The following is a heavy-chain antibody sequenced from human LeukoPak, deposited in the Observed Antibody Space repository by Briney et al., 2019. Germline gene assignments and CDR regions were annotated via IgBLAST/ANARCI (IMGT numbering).Heavy chain of an antibody. CDR3: AKDVWFGELSCFDY. Sequence: PGGSLRLSCAASGFTFSSYAMHWVRRAPGKGLEWVAVISYDGSNKYYADSVKGRFTISRDNSKNTLYLQMNSLRAEDTAVYYCAKDVWFGELSCFDYWGQGTLVTVSS. D-gene: IGHD3-10*01. CDR2: ISYDGSNK. CDR1: GFTFSSYA. V-gene: IGHV3-30-3*01. J-gene: IGHJ4*02.